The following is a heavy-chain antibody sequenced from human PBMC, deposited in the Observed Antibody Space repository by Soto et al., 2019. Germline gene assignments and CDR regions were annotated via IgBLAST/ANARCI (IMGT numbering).Heavy chain of an antibody. D-gene: IGHD4-17*01. Sequence: SETLSLTCTVSGGSISSSSYYWGWIRQPPGKGLEWIGSIYYSGSTYYNPSLKSRVTISVDTSKNQFSLKLSSVTAANTAVYYCARLPRRFYGDYGFYYYYYMDVWGKGTTVTVSS. J-gene: IGHJ6*03. CDR3: ARLPRRFYGDYGFYYYYYMDV. CDR2: IYYSGST. V-gene: IGHV4-39*01. CDR1: GGSISSSSYY.